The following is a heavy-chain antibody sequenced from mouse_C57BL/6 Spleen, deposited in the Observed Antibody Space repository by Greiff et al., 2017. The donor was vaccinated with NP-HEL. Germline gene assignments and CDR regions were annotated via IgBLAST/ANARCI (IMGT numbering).Heavy chain of an antibody. D-gene: IGHD5-5*01. J-gene: IGHJ4*01. V-gene: IGHV5-9-1*02. CDR1: GFTFSSYA. Sequence: EVKLMESGEGLVKPGGSLKLSCAASGFTFSSYAMSWVRQTPEKRLEWVAYISSGGDYIYYADTVKGRFTISRDNARNTLYLQMSSLKSEDTAMYYCTREGKPYLHYYAMDYWGQGTSVTVSS. CDR3: TREGKPYLHYYAMDY. CDR2: ISSGGDYI.